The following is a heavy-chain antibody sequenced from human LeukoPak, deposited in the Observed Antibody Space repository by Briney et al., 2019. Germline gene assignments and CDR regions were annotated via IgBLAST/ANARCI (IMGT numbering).Heavy chain of an antibody. J-gene: IGHJ4*02. Sequence: ASVKVSCKASGYTFTSYDINWVRQATGQGLEWMGWMNPNSGNTGYAQKFQGRVTMTRNTSISTAYMELSSLRAEDTAVYYCAREGIGYYDILTGHRAYFDYWGQGTLVTVSS. CDR2: MNPNSGNT. V-gene: IGHV1-8*01. CDR3: AREGIGYYDILTGHRAYFDY. CDR1: GYTFTSYD. D-gene: IGHD3-9*01.